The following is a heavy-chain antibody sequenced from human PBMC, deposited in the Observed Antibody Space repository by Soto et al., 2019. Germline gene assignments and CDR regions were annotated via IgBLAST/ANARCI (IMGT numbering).Heavy chain of an antibody. CDR3: ARDGPDGRLWFGELLRWFDP. V-gene: IGHV3-48*03. CDR2: ISSSGSTI. J-gene: IGHJ5*02. CDR1: GFTFSSYE. D-gene: IGHD3-10*01. Sequence: QSGGSLRLSCAASGFTFSSYEMNWVRQAPGKGLEWVSYISSSGSTIYYADSVEGRFTISRDNAKNSLYLQMNSLRAEDTAVYYCARDGPDGRLWFGELLRWFDPWRQGTLVTVSS.